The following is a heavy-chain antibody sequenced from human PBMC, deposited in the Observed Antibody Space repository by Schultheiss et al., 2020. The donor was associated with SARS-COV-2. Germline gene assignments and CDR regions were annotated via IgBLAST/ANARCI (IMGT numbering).Heavy chain of an antibody. D-gene: IGHD1-26*01. CDR2: ISSSGSTI. Sequence: GESLKISCAASGFTFSSYWMHWVRQAPGKGLEWVSYISSSGSTIYYADSVKGRFTISRDNAKNSLYLQMNSLRAEDTAVYYCTQPVGATDYWGQGTLVTVSS. V-gene: IGHV3-48*04. J-gene: IGHJ4*02. CDR1: GFTFSSYW. CDR3: TQPVGATDY.